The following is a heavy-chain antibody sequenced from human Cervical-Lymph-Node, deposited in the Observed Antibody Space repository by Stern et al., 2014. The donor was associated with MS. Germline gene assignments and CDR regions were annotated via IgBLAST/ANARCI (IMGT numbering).Heavy chain of an antibody. CDR3: AKSRRYYRDDDAGSPYHFDY. V-gene: IGHV2-5*02. CDR2: YYLDAGL. CDR1: GFSVTDIGVG. D-gene: IGHD3-10*01. J-gene: IGHJ4*02. Sequence: ESGPTLVKPTQTLTLTCTYSGFSVTDIGVGVAWIRQPPGEALEWLALYYLDAGLPSRPSLRSRLTVTKDTSKSQVVLTMTDLEPVDTATYYCAKSRRYYRDDDAGSPYHFDYWGQGLFVTVSS.